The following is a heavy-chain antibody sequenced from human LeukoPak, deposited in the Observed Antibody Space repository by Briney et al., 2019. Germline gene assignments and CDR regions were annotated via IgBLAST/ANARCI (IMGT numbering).Heavy chain of an antibody. CDR1: SYTLTTYG. CDR3: SRLGTYYYGSGSYSPDYFYYMDV. V-gene: IGHV1-18*01. Sequence: GASVKVSCKASSYTLTTYGITWVRQAPGQGLEWMGWISAHRDDTNYAQNLQGRVTMTIDTSTRTAYMELRSLTSDDTAVYYCSRLGTYYYGSGSYSPDYFYYMDVWGKGTTVTVSS. J-gene: IGHJ6*03. D-gene: IGHD3-10*01. CDR2: ISAHRDDT.